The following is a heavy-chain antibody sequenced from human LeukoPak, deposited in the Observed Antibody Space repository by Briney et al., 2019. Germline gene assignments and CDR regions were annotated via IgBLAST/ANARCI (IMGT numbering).Heavy chain of an antibody. CDR1: GGTFSSYA. CDR2: IIPIFGTA. CDR3: ARGPGRFGELLGNGMGV. V-gene: IGHV1-69*13. Sequence: SVKVSCKASGGTFSSYAISWVRQAPGQGLEWMGGIIPIFGTANYAQKFQGRVTITADESTSTAYMELSSLRSEDTAVYYCARGPGRFGELLGNGMGVWGQGTTVTVSS. D-gene: IGHD3-10*01. J-gene: IGHJ6*02.